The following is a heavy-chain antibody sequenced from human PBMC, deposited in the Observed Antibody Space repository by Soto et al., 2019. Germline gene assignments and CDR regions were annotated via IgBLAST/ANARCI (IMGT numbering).Heavy chain of an antibody. J-gene: IGHJ4*02. V-gene: IGHV3-23*01. Sequence: GGSLRLSCAASGFTFSNYAVTWFRQAPGKGLEWVSTISGSGGSTYYADSVKGRFTISRDNSKNTLYLQMNSLRAEDTAVYYCAKDQGSSWYEIDYWGQGTLVTVPS. D-gene: IGHD6-13*01. CDR1: GFTFSNYA. CDR2: ISGSGGST. CDR3: AKDQGSSWYEIDY.